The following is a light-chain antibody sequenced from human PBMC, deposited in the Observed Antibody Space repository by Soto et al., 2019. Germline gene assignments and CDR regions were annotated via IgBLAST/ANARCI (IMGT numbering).Light chain of an antibody. V-gene: IGLV2-8*01. CDR2: EVN. Sequence: QSALTQPPSASGSPGQSVTISCTGTSSDVGGYKYVSWYQQHPGKVPKLIIYEVNKRSSGVPDRFSGSKSGNTASLTVSGLQPEDEADYFCSSYAGSNDFVLFGGGTKVTVL. CDR3: SSYAGSNDFVL. J-gene: IGLJ2*01. CDR1: SSDVGGYKY.